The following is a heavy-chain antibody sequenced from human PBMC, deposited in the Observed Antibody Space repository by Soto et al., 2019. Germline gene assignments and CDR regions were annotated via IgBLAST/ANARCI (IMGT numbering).Heavy chain of an antibody. D-gene: IGHD3-22*01. J-gene: IGHJ4*02. CDR2: INPSGGST. V-gene: IGHV1-46*01. Sequence: GASVKVSCKASGFTFTSSAMHWVRQAPGQGLEWMGIINPSGGSTSYAQKFQGRVTMTRDTSTSTVYMELSSLRSEDTAVYYCARGYYYDSSGYYYSLNYWGQGTLVTVSS. CDR3: ARGYYYDSSGYYYSLNY. CDR1: GFTFTSSA.